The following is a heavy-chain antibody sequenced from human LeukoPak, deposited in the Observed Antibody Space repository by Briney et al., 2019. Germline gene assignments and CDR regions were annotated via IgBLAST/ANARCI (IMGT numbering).Heavy chain of an antibody. V-gene: IGHV1-18*01. Sequence: ASVKVSCKASGYTFTSYGISWVRQPPGQGLEWMGGISAYNGNTNYAQKLQGRVTMTTDTSTSTAYMELRSMRSDDTAVYYCARALIAAEKDYWGQGTLVTVSS. J-gene: IGHJ4*02. CDR1: GYTFTSYG. CDR2: ISAYNGNT. CDR3: ARALIAAEKDY. D-gene: IGHD6-25*01.